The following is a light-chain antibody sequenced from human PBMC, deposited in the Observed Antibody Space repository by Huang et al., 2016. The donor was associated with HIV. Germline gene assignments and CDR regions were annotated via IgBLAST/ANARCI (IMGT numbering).Light chain of an antibody. V-gene: IGKV3-15*01. CDR3: QQYNNWPQT. Sequence: EIVMTQSPATLSVSPGERATLSCRASQTVTTNLVLYQQKPGQAPRLLIYDSSTRATGIPARFSGSGSGTEFTLTISSLQSEDFAVYHCQQYNNWPQTFGQGTKVEMK. J-gene: IGKJ1*01. CDR2: DSS. CDR1: QTVTTN.